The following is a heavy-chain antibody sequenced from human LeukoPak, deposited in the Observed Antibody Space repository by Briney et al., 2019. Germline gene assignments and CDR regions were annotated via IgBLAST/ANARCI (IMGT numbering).Heavy chain of an antibody. CDR3: ARGQYYYASGSSFLKRGVSAFDI. CDR1: GGTFSSYA. Sequence: SVKVSCKASGGTFSSYAISWVRQAPGQGLEWMGGIIPIFGTANYAQKFQGRVTITRDTSASTAYMKLSSLRSEDMAVYYCARGQYYYASGSSFLKRGVSAFDIWGQGTMVTVSS. D-gene: IGHD3-10*01. CDR2: IIPIFGTA. J-gene: IGHJ3*02. V-gene: IGHV1-69*05.